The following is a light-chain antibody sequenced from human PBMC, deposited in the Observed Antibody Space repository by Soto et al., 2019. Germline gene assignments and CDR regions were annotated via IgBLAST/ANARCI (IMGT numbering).Light chain of an antibody. CDR1: QSVSSY. Sequence: EIVLTQSPATLSLSPGERATLSCRASQSVSSYLAWYQQKPGQAPRLLIYDASNRATGIPARFSGSGSGTDFTLTIRSLEPEAFAVYYCQQRSNWLLTFGGGTKVDI. CDR3: QQRSNWLLT. V-gene: IGKV3-11*01. CDR2: DAS. J-gene: IGKJ4*01.